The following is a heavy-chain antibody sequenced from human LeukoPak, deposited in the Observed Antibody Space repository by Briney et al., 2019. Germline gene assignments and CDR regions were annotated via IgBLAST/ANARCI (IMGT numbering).Heavy chain of an antibody. V-gene: IGHV3-20*04. D-gene: IGHD4-17*01. Sequence: PGGSLRLSCAASGFTFADYGISWVRQAPGKGLEWVSGITWNGATTGFADSVKGRFTISRDIAKNSLYLGMSSLRAEDTAFYYCAREYGDYSSYFDLWGRGTLVTVSS. CDR3: AREYGDYSSYFDL. J-gene: IGHJ2*01. CDR1: GFTFADYG. CDR2: ITWNGATT.